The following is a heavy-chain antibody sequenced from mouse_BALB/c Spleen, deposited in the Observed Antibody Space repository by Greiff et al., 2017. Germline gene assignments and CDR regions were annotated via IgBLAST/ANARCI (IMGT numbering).Heavy chain of an antibody. J-gene: IGHJ1*01. V-gene: IGHV5-6-5*01. CDR3: ARSSYYYGSSYDWYFDV. CDR1: GFTFSSYA. CDR2: ISSGGST. Sequence: DVKLVESGGGLVKPGGSLKLSCAASGFTFSSYAMSWVRQTPEKRLEWVASISSGGSTYYPDSVKGRFTISRDNARNILYLQMSSLRSEDTAMYYCARSSYYYGSSYDWYFDVWGAGTTVTVSS. D-gene: IGHD1-1*01.